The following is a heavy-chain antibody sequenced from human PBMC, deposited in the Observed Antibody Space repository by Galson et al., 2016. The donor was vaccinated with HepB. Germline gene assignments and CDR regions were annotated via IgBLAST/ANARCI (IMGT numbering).Heavy chain of an antibody. CDR1: GFTFSSYA. D-gene: IGHD1-26*01. J-gene: IGHJ4*02. CDR2: ISGGGTST. V-gene: IGHV3-23*01. Sequence: SLRLSCAASGFTFSSYAMSWVRQAPGRGLEWVSVISGGGTSTDYADSVKGRFTISRDNSKNTLYLQMNSLRAEDTALYYCAKDPFHRYPTFDYWGQGTLVTVSS. CDR3: AKDPFHRYPTFDY.